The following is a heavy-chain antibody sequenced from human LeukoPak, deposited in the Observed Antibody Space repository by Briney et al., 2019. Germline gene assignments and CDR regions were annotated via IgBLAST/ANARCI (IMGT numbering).Heavy chain of an antibody. J-gene: IGHJ4*02. D-gene: IGHD5-12*01. CDR2: IKEDGSDK. V-gene: IGHV3-7*02. CDR1: GFTFSSYW. Sequence: GGSLRLSCAASGFTFSSYWMSWVRQAPGKGLNWVANIKEDGSDKAYVDSVKGRFTISRDNAKNSLYLRLDSLRADDTAVYYCARGDRGYAESLYWGQGTLVVVSA. CDR3: ARGDRGYAESLY.